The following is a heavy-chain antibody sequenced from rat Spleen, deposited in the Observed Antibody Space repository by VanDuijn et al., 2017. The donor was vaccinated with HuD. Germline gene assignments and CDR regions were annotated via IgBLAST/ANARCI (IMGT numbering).Heavy chain of an antibody. CDR3: AKTTVAYYYVMDA. Sequence: EVQLQESGPGLVKPSHSLSLTCSVTGFSITSSYRWNWIRKFPGNKLEWMGYINNAGSTNYNPSLKSRISVTRDTAKNQYFLQVNTVTTEDTATYYCAKTTVAYYYVMDAGGQGVMVTVSS. CDR1: GFSITSSYR. V-gene: IGHV3-3*01. J-gene: IGHJ4*01. D-gene: IGHD1-3*01. CDR2: INNAGST.